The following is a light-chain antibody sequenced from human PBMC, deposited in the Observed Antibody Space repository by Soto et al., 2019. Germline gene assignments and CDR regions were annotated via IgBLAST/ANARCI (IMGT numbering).Light chain of an antibody. CDR3: SSYAGSNNVV. CDR1: SSDVGGYNY. V-gene: IGLV2-8*01. Sequence: QCVLTQPPSASGSPGQSGSITCTGTSSDVGGYNYVSWYQQHPGKAPKLMIYEVSKRPSGVPDRFSGSKSGNTASLTVSGLQAEDEADYYCSSYAGSNNVVFGGGTKVTVL. J-gene: IGLJ2*01. CDR2: EVS.